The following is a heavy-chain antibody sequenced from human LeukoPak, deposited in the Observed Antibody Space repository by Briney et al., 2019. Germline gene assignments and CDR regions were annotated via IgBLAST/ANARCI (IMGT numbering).Heavy chain of an antibody. Sequence: ASETLSLTCTVSGGSISSSSYYWGWIRQPPGKGLEWIGSIYYSGSTYYNPSLKSRVTISVDTTKKQFSLKLNSVTAADTAVYYCARSHGDFDYWGQGPLVTVSS. J-gene: IGHJ4*02. CDR2: IYYSGST. V-gene: IGHV4-39*01. D-gene: IGHD3-3*01. CDR3: ARSHGDFDY. CDR1: GGSISSSSYY.